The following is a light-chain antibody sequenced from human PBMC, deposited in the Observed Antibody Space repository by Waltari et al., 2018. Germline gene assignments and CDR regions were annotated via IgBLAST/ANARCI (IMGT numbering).Light chain of an antibody. CDR3: SSYTSSNTFV. J-gene: IGLJ1*01. Sequence: QSALTQPASVSGSPGQSITISCPGTSSDVGGYDYVPWFQQHPGKAPKVMIYGVSNRPSGVSDRFSASKSGVTASLTISGLQAEDEADYYCSSYTSSNTFVFGTGTKVTVL. CDR1: SSDVGGYDY. CDR2: GVS. V-gene: IGLV2-14*01.